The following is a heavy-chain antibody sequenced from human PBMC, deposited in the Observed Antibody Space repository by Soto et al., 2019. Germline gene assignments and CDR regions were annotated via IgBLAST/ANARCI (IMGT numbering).Heavy chain of an antibody. CDR1: GFTFSSYW. CDR3: ASRIYDYIWGSYRYGDAFDI. V-gene: IGHV3-74*01. Sequence: GGSLRLSCAASGFTFSSYWMHWVRQAPGKGLVWVSRINSDGSSTSYADSVKGRFTISRDKAKNTLYLQMNSLRAEDTAVYYCASRIYDYIWGSYRYGDAFDIWGQGTMVTVSS. D-gene: IGHD3-16*02. J-gene: IGHJ3*02. CDR2: INSDGSST.